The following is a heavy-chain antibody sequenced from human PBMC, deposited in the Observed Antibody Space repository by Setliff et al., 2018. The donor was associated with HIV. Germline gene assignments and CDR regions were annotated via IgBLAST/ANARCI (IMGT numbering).Heavy chain of an antibody. D-gene: IGHD6-13*01. CDR1: GYSFTNYW. CDR3: ARVFSAGWFDS. CDR2: IYPGDSDT. J-gene: IGHJ5*01. V-gene: IGHV5-51*01. Sequence: LGESLKISCKGSGYSFTNYWIGWVRQLPGKGLEWMGIIYPGDSDTRVNPSFQGHVTISADKSISTTYLQWSSLRASDTAMYYCARVFSAGWFDSWGQGTMVTVS.